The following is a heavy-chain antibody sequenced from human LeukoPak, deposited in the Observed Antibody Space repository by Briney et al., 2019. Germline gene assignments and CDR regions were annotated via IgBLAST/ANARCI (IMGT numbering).Heavy chain of an antibody. CDR1: GFTFSSYD. CDR2: IGTAGEI. J-gene: IGHJ2*01. V-gene: IGHV3-13*01. Sequence: GGSLRLSCAASGFTFSSYDIHWVRQATGKGLEWVSGIGTAGEIYYPGSVKGRFTISRENAKNSLYLQMNSLRAGDTAVYYCARAAYSSTWYSRYFDLWGRGILVTVSS. CDR3: ARAAYSSTWYSRYFDL. D-gene: IGHD6-13*01.